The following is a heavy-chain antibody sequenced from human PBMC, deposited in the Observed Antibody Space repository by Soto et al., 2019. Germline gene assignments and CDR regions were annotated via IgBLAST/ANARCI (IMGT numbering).Heavy chain of an antibody. CDR2: INPSGGST. CDR3: ARPTFCSGGSCFDTYFDY. Sequence: ASVKVSCKASGYTFTSYYMHWVRQAPGQRLEWMGIINPSGGSTSYAQKFQGRVTMTRDTSTSTVYMELSSLRSEDTAVYYCARPTFCSGGSCFDTYFDYWGQGTLVTVSS. D-gene: IGHD2-15*01. CDR1: GYTFTSYY. V-gene: IGHV1-46*03. J-gene: IGHJ4*02.